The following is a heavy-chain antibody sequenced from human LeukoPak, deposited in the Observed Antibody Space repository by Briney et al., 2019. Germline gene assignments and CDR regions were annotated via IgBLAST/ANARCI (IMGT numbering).Heavy chain of an antibody. CDR2: IDIDGGRT. CDR3: ARDLNYNLDF. D-gene: IGHD1-1*01. V-gene: IGHV3-74*01. J-gene: IGHJ4*02. CDR1: GFTLSNYW. Sequence: PGESLTLSCAASGFTLSNYWVHWVRQAPGKGLVWVSRIDIDGGRTYADSVKGRFTISRDNAKNTVYLQMNSLRVEDTALYYCARDLNYNLDFWGQGTLVTVSS.